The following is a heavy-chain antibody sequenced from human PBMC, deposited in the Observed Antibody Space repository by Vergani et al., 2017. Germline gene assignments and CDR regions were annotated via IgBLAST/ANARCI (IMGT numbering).Heavy chain of an antibody. Sequence: EVDLVESGGGLAQPGGSLRLSCEASGITFWKFGMHWVRQGPGKGLEWVSGISWNSGAVDYADSVRGRFTISRDNAKNSLYLDMSSLRAEDTAVYYCVSDVRVSRTWGQGTLVAVSS. CDR1: GITFWKFG. CDR3: VSDVRVSRT. V-gene: IGHV3-9*01. J-gene: IGHJ3*01. D-gene: IGHD2-21*01. CDR2: ISWNSGAV.